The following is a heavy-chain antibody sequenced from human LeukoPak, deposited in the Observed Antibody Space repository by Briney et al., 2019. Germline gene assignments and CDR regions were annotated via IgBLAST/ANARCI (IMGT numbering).Heavy chain of an antibody. V-gene: IGHV1-8*01. CDR1: GYTFTSYD. Sequence: ASVKVSCKASGYTFTSYDINWVRQATGQGLEWMGWMNPNSGNTGYAQKFQGRVTMTRNTSISTAYMELSSLRSEDTAVHYCARGPRGQYYYDSSGRIDYWGQGTLVTISS. J-gene: IGHJ4*02. CDR3: ARGPRGQYYYDSSGRIDY. D-gene: IGHD3-22*01. CDR2: MNPNSGNT.